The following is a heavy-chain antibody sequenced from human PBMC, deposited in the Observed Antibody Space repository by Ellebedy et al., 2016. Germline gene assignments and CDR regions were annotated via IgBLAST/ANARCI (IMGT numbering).Heavy chain of an antibody. CDR3: ARMYGGGVCYPKD. D-gene: IGHD2-21*02. J-gene: IGHJ4*02. CDR1: DFSISSGYY. CDR2: IYFSGST. V-gene: IGHV4-38-2*02. Sequence: SETLSLTCNVSDFSISSGYYWVWIRQPPGKGLEWIGHIYFSGSTFSNPSLKSRVTLSVDTSKNQFFLRLSSVTAADTAMYYCARMYGGGVCYPKDWGQGTLVTVAS.